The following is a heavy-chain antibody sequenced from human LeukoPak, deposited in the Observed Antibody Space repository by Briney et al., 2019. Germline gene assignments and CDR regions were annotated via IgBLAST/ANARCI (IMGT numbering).Heavy chain of an antibody. CDR2: IYYSGST. V-gene: IGHV4-59*12. J-gene: IGHJ5*02. CDR3: ARDLRSSSWGRGNWFDP. D-gene: IGHD6-13*01. CDR1: GGSISSYY. Sequence: PSETLSLTCTVSGGSISSYYWSWIRQPPGKGLEWIGYIYYSGSTYYNPSLKSRVTISVDTSKNQFSLKLSSVTAADTAVYYCARDLRSSSWGRGNWFDPWGQGTLVTVSS.